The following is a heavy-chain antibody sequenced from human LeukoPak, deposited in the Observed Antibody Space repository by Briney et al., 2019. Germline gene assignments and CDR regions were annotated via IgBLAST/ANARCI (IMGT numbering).Heavy chain of an antibody. CDR2: INPNSGGT. D-gene: IGHD4-17*01. CDR1: GYTFAGYY. CDR3: ATNQYGDYTLGDY. Sequence: ASVKVSCKASGYTFAGYYMHWVRQAPGQGLEWMGWINPNSGGTNSAQKFQGRVTMTRDTSISTAYMELSSLRSDDTAVYYCATNQYGDYTLGDYWGQGTLVSVSS. V-gene: IGHV1-2*02. J-gene: IGHJ4*02.